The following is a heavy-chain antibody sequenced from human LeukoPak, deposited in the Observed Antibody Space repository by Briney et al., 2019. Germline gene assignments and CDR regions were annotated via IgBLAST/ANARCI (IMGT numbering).Heavy chain of an antibody. J-gene: IGHJ4*02. Sequence: QASETLSLTCSVSGGSITSSSYYWSWIRQPAGKGLEWIGRIYTSGSTNYNPSLKSRVTMSVDTSKNQFSLKLSSVTAADTAVYYCARSPWDYFDYRGQGTLVTVSS. CDR3: ARSPWDYFDY. V-gene: IGHV4-61*02. D-gene: IGHD1-26*01. CDR2: IYTSGST. CDR1: GGSITSSSYY.